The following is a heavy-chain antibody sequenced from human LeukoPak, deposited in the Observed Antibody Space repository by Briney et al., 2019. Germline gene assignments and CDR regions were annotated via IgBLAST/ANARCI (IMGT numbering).Heavy chain of an antibody. CDR1: GGSISGGSYY. J-gene: IGHJ4*02. CDR2: FYTSGST. CDR3: ARVSWYGSAADY. V-gene: IGHV4-61*02. D-gene: IGHD3-10*01. Sequence: PSETPSLTCTVSGGSISGGSYYWSWIRQPAGKGLEWIGRFYTSGSTDYNPSLKSRVTISVNTPKNQFPLKLSSVTAADTAVYYCARVSWYGSAADYWGQGTQVTVSS.